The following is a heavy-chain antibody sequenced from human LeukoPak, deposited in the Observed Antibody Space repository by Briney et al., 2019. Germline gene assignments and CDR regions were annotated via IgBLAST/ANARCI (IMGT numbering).Heavy chain of an antibody. J-gene: IGHJ3*02. CDR1: GGSINNYY. D-gene: IGHD3-16*01. V-gene: IGHV4-59*12. CDR2: IYHSGST. CDR3: ARVYGAFDI. Sequence: SETLSLTCTVSGGSINNYYWTWIRQPPGKGLEWIGHIYHSGSTYYNPSLKSRVTISVDRSKNQFSLKLSSVTAADTAVYYCARVYGAFDIWGQGTMVTVSS.